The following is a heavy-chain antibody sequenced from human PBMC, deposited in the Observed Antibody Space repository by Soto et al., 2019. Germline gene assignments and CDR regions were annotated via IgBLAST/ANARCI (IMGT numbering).Heavy chain of an antibody. J-gene: IGHJ4*02. CDR2: IYYSGST. CDR1: GGSISSGGYY. CDR3: ERGSIAVAGGEDY. D-gene: IGHD6-19*01. Sequence: LSLTCTVSGGSISSGGYYWSWIRQHPGKGLEWIGYIYYSGSTYYNPSLKSRVTISVDTSKNQFSLKLSSVTAADTAVYYCERGSIAVAGGEDYWGQGTLVTVSS. V-gene: IGHV4-31*03.